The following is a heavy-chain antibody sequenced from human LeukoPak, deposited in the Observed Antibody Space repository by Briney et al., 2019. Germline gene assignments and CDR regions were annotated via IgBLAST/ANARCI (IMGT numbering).Heavy chain of an antibody. V-gene: IGHV3-74*03. CDR2: INRDGSTT. J-gene: IGHJ4*02. CDR1: GLTLSNYW. Sequence: PGGSLRLSRASSGLTLSNYWVDGVRQAPGKGRVWVSRINRDGSTTKYADAVKGRFTVSSDNAKNTLNLQKNSLRAEDTAVYYCARDKKSGESSEIDYWGQGTLVTVSP. D-gene: IGHD3-10*01. CDR3: ARDKKSGESSEIDY.